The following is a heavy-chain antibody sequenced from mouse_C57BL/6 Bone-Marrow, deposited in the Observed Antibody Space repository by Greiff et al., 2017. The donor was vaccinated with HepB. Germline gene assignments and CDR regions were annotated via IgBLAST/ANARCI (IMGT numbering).Heavy chain of an antibody. CDR3: ARGCYYYGSWFAY. J-gene: IGHJ3*01. CDR1: GFTFSDYG. Sequence: EVHLVESGGGLVKPGGSLKLSCAASGFTFSDYGMHWVRQAPEKGLEWVAYISSGSSTIYYADTVKGRFPISRDNAKNTLFLQMTSLRSEDTAMYYCARGCYYYGSWFAYWGQGTLVTVSA. D-gene: IGHD1-1*01. V-gene: IGHV5-17*01. CDR2: ISSGSSTI.